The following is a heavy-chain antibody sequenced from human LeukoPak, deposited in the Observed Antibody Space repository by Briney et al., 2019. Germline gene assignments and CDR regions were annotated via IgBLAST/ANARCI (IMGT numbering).Heavy chain of an antibody. V-gene: IGHV3-30*18. J-gene: IGHJ6*04. Sequence: GGSLRLSCAASGFTFSSYGMHWVRQAPGKGLEWVAVISYDGSNKYYADPVKGRFTISRDNSKNTLYLQMNSLRAEDTAVYYCAKDPHSSGWYYYYGMDVWGKGTTVTVSS. CDR1: GFTFSSYG. D-gene: IGHD6-19*01. CDR3: AKDPHSSGWYYYYGMDV. CDR2: ISYDGSNK.